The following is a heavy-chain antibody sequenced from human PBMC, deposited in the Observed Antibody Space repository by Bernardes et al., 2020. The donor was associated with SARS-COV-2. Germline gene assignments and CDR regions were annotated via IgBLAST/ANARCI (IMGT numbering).Heavy chain of an antibody. Sequence: ASAKDFCKASGYTFTSYYMHWVRQAPGQGLEWMGIINPSGGSTSYAQKFQGRVTMTRDTSTSTVYMELSSLRSEDTAVYYCARDPTHYDILTGYYSDGMDVWGQGTTVTGS. D-gene: IGHD3-9*01. J-gene: IGHJ6*02. CDR1: GYTFTSYY. CDR3: ARDPTHYDILTGYYSDGMDV. V-gene: IGHV1-46*01. CDR2: INPSGGST.